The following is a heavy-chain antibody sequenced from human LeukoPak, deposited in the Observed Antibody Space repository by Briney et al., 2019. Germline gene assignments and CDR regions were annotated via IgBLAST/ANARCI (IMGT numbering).Heavy chain of an antibody. CDR3: ARRGSSGYYADTFDI. CDR2: IDPSDSYT. CDR1: GYSFTSYW. V-gene: IGHV5-10-1*01. Sequence: GESLKISCKVSGYSFTSYWISWVRQMPGKGLEWMGRIDPSDSYTNYRPSFQGHVTISADKSISTAHLQWSSLKASDTAVYYCARRGSSGYYADTFDIWGQGTMVTVSS. D-gene: IGHD3-22*01. J-gene: IGHJ3*02.